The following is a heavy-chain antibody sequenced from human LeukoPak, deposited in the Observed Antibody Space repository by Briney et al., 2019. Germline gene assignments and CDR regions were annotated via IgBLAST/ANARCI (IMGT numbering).Heavy chain of an antibody. CDR2: IYSSGST. CDR3: ARVGVTNAYTYYYMDV. CDR1: GGLISSHY. D-gene: IGHD4-17*01. V-gene: IGHV4-4*09. Sequence: SETLSLTCTVSGGLISSHYWSWIRQTPGKGLEWIWTIYSSGSTNYNPSLKSRVSTSVDASMSQFSLKLSSVTAADTAVCYCARVGVTNAYTYYYMDVWGKGTTVTVSS. J-gene: IGHJ6*03.